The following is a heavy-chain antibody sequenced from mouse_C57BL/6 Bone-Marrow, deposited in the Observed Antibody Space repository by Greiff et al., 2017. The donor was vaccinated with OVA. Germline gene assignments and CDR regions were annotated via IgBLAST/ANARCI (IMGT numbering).Heavy chain of an antibody. CDR2: IDPSDSET. CDR3: ARSVYGNYNAMDY. J-gene: IGHJ4*01. Sequence: VQLQQPGAELVRPGSSVKLSCKASGYTFTSYWMHWVKQRPIQGLEWIGNIDPSDSETHYNQKFKDKATLTVDKSSSTAYMQLSSLTSEDYAVYYCARSVYGNYNAMDYWGQGTSVTVSS. CDR1: GYTFTSYW. V-gene: IGHV1-52*01. D-gene: IGHD2-10*02.